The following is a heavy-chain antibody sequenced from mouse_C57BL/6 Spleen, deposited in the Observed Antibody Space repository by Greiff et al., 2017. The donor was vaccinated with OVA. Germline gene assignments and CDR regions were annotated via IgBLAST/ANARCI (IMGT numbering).Heavy chain of an antibody. CDR2: ISSGSSTI. CDR1: GFTFSDYG. Sequence: EVKLMESGGGLVKPGGSLKLSCAASGFTFSDYGMHWVRQAPEKGLEWVAYISSGSSTIYYADTVKGRFAISRDNAKNTLFLQMTSLRSEDTAMYYCARAGIAMDYWGQGTSVTVSS. J-gene: IGHJ4*01. CDR3: ARAGIAMDY. V-gene: IGHV5-17*01. D-gene: IGHD4-1*01.